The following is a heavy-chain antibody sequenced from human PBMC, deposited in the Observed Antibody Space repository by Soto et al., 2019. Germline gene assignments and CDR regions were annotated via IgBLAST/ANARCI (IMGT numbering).Heavy chain of an antibody. D-gene: IGHD1-1*01. CDR1: GYTFTSYD. Sequence: QVQLVQSGAEVKKPGASVKVSCKASGYTFTSYDINWVRQATGQGLEWMGWMNPNSGNTGYAQKFQGRVTMTRNTSISTAYMGLGSLRSEDTAVYYCAGEKLELEPSNWFDPWGQGTLVTVSS. J-gene: IGHJ5*02. V-gene: IGHV1-8*01. CDR3: AGEKLELEPSNWFDP. CDR2: MNPNSGNT.